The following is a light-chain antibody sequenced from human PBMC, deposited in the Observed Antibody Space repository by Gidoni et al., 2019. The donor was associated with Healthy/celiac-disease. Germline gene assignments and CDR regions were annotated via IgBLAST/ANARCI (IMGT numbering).Light chain of an antibody. CDR1: QSISSW. CDR2: KAS. Sequence: DIQMTQSPSTLSASVGDRVTITCRASQSISSWLAWYKQKPGKAPKLLIYKASSLESGVPSRFSGSGSGTEFTLTISSLQPDDFATYYCQQYNSYPRTFXQXTKVEIK. CDR3: QQYNSYPRT. J-gene: IGKJ1*01. V-gene: IGKV1-5*03.